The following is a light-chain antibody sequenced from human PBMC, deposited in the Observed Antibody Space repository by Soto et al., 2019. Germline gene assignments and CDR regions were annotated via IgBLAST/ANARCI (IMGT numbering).Light chain of an antibody. CDR3: QQYDNYPLT. V-gene: IGKV1-5*01. J-gene: IGKJ4*01. Sequence: DIPMTQSPSTLSASVGDRVTITCRASQTVGSWLAWYQQKPGTAPKFLIYDASTLESGVPSRFSGSGSGTEFTLTISSLQPDDFATYYCQQYDNYPLTFGGGTKVEIK. CDR1: QTVGSW. CDR2: DAS.